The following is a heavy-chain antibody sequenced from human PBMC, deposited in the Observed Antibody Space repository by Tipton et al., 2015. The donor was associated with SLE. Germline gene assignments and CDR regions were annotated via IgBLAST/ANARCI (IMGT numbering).Heavy chain of an antibody. CDR2: SFYTGST. J-gene: IGHJ4*02. V-gene: IGHV4-31*03. D-gene: IGHD3-9*01. CDR1: GDSVSNRDYY. Sequence: TLSLTCTVSGDSVSNRDYYWSWIRQHPGKGLEWIGCSFYTGSTYYNPSLKSRVSVSVDTSENQFSLRLTSVTAADTAVYYCARDTRDWFLSESWGQGALVTVSS. CDR3: ARDTRDWFLSES.